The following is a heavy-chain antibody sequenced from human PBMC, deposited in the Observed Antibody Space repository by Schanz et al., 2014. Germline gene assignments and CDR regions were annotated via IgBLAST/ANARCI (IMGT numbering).Heavy chain of an antibody. Sequence: QVQLVQSGAEVKKPGASVKVSCKASGYSFTTYGLNWVRQAPGQGVEWMGRIIPILDKTNYAQKFQGRVTRTADKTTSTVYMEVSGLRSEDTAVYYGAKVERTRYYAMDVWGQGTTVTVSS. CDR2: IIPILDKT. CDR3: AKVERTRYYAMDV. V-gene: IGHV1-69*09. CDR1: GYSFTTYG. D-gene: IGHD3-9*01. J-gene: IGHJ6*02.